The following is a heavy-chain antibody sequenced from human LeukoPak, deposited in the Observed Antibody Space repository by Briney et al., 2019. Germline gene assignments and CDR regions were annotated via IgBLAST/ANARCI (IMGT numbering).Heavy chain of an antibody. D-gene: IGHD1-26*01. J-gene: IGHJ4*02. CDR3: AKSVTIRGNYYTGAYFDF. Sequence: PGGSLRLSCAASGFTFSTYGMHWVRQAPGKGLEWVAVIWYDGSNKYYADSVKGRFTISRDNSKNTLYLQMNSLRAEDTAVYYCAKSVTIRGNYYTGAYFDFWGRGTLVTVSS. CDR2: IWYDGSNK. V-gene: IGHV3-33*06. CDR1: GFTFSTYG.